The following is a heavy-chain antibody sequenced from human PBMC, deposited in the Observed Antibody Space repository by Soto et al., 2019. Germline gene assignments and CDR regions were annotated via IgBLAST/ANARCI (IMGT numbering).Heavy chain of an antibody. CDR1: GFTFTSSA. CDR3: AADSLPYDFWSGSDVYYYYGMDV. J-gene: IGHJ6*02. V-gene: IGHV1-58*01. CDR2: IVVGSGNT. Sequence: SVKVSCKASGFTFTSSAVQWVRQARGQRLEWIGWIVVGSGNTNYAQKFQERVTITRDMSTSTAYMELSSLRSEDTAVYYCAADSLPYDFWSGSDVYYYYGMDVWGQGTTVTVSS. D-gene: IGHD3-3*01.